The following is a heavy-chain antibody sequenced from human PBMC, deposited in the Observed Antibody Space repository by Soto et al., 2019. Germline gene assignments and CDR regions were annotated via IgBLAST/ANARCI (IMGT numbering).Heavy chain of an antibody. CDR1: GFTVSTNY. Sequence: EVQLVESGGGLIQAGGSLRLSCEAFGFTVSTNYMSWVRQPPGKGLEWVSVFYSGGSTFYADSVKGRFTISRDNSRNTLYLQMRSLRAEDTAVYYCARGFPSMTYYGEYDFDDWGQGTLVTVSS. CDR2: FYSGGST. J-gene: IGHJ4*02. V-gene: IGHV3-53*01. CDR3: ARGFPSMTYYGEYDFDD. D-gene: IGHD3-10*01.